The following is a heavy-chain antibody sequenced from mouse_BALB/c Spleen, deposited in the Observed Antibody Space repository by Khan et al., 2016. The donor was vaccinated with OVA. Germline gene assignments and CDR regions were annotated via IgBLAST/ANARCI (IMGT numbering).Heavy chain of an antibody. CDR3: ASVSRGDFCY. CDR1: GYSITRDYV. Sequence: EVELVESGPGLVKPSQSLSLTCTVTGYSITRDYVWNWIRQFPGNKLEWMVFISYSGNNNYNPSLKSRITSTGDTNKNQFFLLLNSVTTEDNATYYCASVSRGDFCYWGQGTTLTVSS. V-gene: IGHV3-2*02. CDR2: ISYSGNN. J-gene: IGHJ2*01. D-gene: IGHD3-3*01.